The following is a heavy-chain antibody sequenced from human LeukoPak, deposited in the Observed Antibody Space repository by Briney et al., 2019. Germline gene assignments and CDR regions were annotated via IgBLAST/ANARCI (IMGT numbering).Heavy chain of an antibody. D-gene: IGHD1-14*01. CDR1: GGSIRSYD. CDR2: ISYTGST. V-gene: IGHV4-59*01. CDR3: VRVGGSPLGALDI. J-gene: IGHJ3*02. Sequence: SETLSLTCIVSGGSIRSYDWSWIRQPPGKGLEWIGYISYTGSTNCNPSLKSRVTMSGDTPKNQFSLKLSSVTAADTAVYYCVRVGGSPLGALDIWGQGTMVTVSS.